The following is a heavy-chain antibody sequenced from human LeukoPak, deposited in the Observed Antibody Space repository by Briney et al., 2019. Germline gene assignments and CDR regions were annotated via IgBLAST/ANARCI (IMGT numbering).Heavy chain of an antibody. V-gene: IGHV3-74*01. D-gene: IGHD2-2*01. CDR2: ITSDGSST. CDR3: VSLGYCSTSSCQP. J-gene: IGHJ4*02. CDR1: GFTFSNYL. Sequence: PGGSLRLSCAASGFTFSNYLMHWIRQAPGKGLVWVSRITSDGSSTHYADSVKGRFTISRDNAKNTLYLQMNSVTAEDTAVYYCVSLGYCSTSSCQPWGQGTLVTVSS.